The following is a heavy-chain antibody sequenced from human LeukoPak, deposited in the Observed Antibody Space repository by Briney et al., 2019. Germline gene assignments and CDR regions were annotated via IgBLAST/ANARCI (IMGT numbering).Heavy chain of an antibody. CDR3: AKDRGRLRLFDY. D-gene: IGHD5-12*01. V-gene: IGHV3-30*18. CDR2: ISYDGSNK. J-gene: IGHJ4*02. CDR1: GFTFSSYG. Sequence: GGSLRLSCAASGFTFSSYGMHWVRQAPGKGLEWVAVISYDGSNKYYADSVKGRFTISRDNSKNTLYLQMNSLRAEDTAVYYCAKDRGRLRLFDYWGQGTLVTVSS.